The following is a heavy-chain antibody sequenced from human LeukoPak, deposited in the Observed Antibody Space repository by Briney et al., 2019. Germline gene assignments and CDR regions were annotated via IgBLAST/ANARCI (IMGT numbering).Heavy chain of an antibody. J-gene: IGHJ2*01. Sequence: SQTLSLTCTVSGGSISSGGYYWSWIRQPPGKGLEWIGYIYHSGSTYYNPSLKSRVTISVDRSKNQFSLKLSSVTAADTAVYYCARAPRNYEWYFDLWGRGTLVTVSS. CDR3: ARAPRNYEWYFDL. CDR1: GGSISSGGYY. CDR2: IYHSGST. V-gene: IGHV4-30-2*01. D-gene: IGHD4-11*01.